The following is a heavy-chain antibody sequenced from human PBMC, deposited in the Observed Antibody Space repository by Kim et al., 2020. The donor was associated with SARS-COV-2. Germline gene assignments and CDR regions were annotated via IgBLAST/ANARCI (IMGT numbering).Heavy chain of an antibody. J-gene: IGHJ5*02. V-gene: IGHV1-18*01. CDR1: GYTFTSYG. Sequence: ASVKVSCKASGYTFTSYGISWVRQAPGQGLEWMGWISAYNGNTNYAQKLQGRVTMTTDTSTSTAYMELRSLRSDDTAVYYCARDRGNENPNWFDPWGQGTLVTVSS. CDR3: ARDRGNENPNWFDP. CDR2: ISAYNGNT. D-gene: IGHD1-1*01.